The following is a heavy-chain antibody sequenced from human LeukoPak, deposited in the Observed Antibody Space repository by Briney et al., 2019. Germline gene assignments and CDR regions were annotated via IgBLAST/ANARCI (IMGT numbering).Heavy chain of an antibody. CDR2: INPNSGGT. J-gene: IGHJ4*02. CDR1: GYTFTGYY. D-gene: IGHD6-13*01. V-gene: IGHV1-2*02. CDR3: ARVFGGGIAADHDY. Sequence: ASVKVSCKASGYTFTGYYMHWVRRAPGQGLEWMGWINPNSGGTNYAQKFQGRVTMTRDTSISTAYMELSRLRSDDTAVYYCARVFGGGIAADHDYWGQGTLVTVSS.